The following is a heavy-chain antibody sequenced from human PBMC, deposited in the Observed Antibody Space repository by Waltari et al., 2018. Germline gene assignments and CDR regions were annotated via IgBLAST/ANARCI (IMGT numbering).Heavy chain of an antibody. J-gene: IGHJ5*02. Sequence: QVQLQQWGAGLLKPSETLSLTCAVYGGSFSGYYWSWIRQTPGKGLEWIGEINHSGSTNYNPSIKSRVTISVDTSKNQFSLKLSSVTAADTAVYYCARRGIAAAGTAWFDPWGQGTLVTVSS. CDR1: GGSFSGYY. V-gene: IGHV4-34*01. D-gene: IGHD6-13*01. CDR3: ARRGIAAAGTAWFDP. CDR2: INHSGST.